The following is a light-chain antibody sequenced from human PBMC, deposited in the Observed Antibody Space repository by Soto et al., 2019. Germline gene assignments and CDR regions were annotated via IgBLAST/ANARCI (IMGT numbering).Light chain of an antibody. V-gene: IGKV3-11*01. CDR3: QQRSNWPLGFT. CDR2: VAS. Sequence: EIVLTQSPATLSLSPGERATLSCRASQSVSSYLAWYQQKPGQAPRLLIYVASNRATGIPARFSGSGSGTDFTLTISSLEPEDFAVYYCQQRSNWPLGFTFGPGTKVDIK. J-gene: IGKJ3*01. CDR1: QSVSSY.